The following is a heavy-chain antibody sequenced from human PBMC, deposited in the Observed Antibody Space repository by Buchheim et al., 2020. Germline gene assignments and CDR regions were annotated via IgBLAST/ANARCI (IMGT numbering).Heavy chain of an antibody. CDR1: GFTFSSYG. V-gene: IGHV3-33*01. J-gene: IGHJ6*03. CDR3: ARDEHYYDILTGYQYYYYYYMDV. CDR2: IWYDGSNK. D-gene: IGHD3-9*01. Sequence: QVQLVESGGGVVQPGRSLRLSCAASGFTFSSYGMHWVRQAPGKGLEWVAVIWYDGSNKYYADSVKGRFTISRDNSKNTLYLQMNSLRAEDTAVYYCARDEHYYDILTGYQYYYYYYMDVWGKGTT.